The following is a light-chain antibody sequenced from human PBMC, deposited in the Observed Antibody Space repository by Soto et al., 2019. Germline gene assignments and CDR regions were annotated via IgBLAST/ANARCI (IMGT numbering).Light chain of an antibody. J-gene: IGLJ1*01. CDR3: NSYTTSSTLV. CDR2: DVS. Sequence: QSALTQSASVSGSPGQSITISCTGTSSDVGTYKYVSWYQQHPGKAPKLMIYDVSNRPSGVSNRFSGSKSGNTASLTISGLQAEDEADYYCNSYTTSSTLVFGTGTKVTVL. V-gene: IGLV2-14*03. CDR1: SSDVGTYKY.